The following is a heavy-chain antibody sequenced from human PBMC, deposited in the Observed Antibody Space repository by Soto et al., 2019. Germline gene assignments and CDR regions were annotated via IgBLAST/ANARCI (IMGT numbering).Heavy chain of an antibody. CDR1: AFTVSSYA. CDR3: AKDLLGYCSGGSCYSGMDV. D-gene: IGHD2-15*01. J-gene: IGHJ6*02. V-gene: IGHV3-23*01. Sequence: SLRLSWAACAFTVSSYAMSWVRQSPGKGLEWVSAISGSGGSTYYADSVKGRFTISRDNSKNTLYLQMNSLRAEDTAVYYCAKDLLGYCSGGSCYSGMDVWGQGTTVTVSS. CDR2: ISGSGGST.